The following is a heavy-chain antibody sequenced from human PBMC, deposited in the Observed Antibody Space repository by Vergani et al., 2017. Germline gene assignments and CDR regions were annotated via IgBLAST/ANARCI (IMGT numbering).Heavy chain of an antibody. Sequence: EVQLVESGGGLVQPGGSLRLSCAASGFTFSSYWMSWVRQAPGKGLEWVANIKQDGSEKYYVDSVKGRFTISRDNAKNSLYLQMNSLRAEDTAVYYCARVWAHLVGATSDGGSGAFDIWGKGTMVTVSS. CDR3: ARVWAHLVGATSDGGSGAFDI. CDR1: GFTFSSYW. D-gene: IGHD1-26*01. CDR2: IKQDGSEK. J-gene: IGHJ3*02. V-gene: IGHV3-7*01.